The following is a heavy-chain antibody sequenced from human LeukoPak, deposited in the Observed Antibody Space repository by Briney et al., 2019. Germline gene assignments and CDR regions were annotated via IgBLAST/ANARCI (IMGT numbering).Heavy chain of an antibody. D-gene: IGHD2-2*01. V-gene: IGHV3-7*01. CDR1: EFTFSSYW. CDR2: IKQDGSEK. J-gene: IGHJ4*02. CDR3: ARGGGLGYCSSTSCYPLDY. Sequence: GGSLRLSCAASEFTFSSYWMSWVCQAPGKGLEWVANIKQDGSEKYYVDSVKGRFTISRDNAKNSLYLQMNSLRAEDTAVYYCARGGGLGYCSSTSCYPLDYWGQGTLVTVSS.